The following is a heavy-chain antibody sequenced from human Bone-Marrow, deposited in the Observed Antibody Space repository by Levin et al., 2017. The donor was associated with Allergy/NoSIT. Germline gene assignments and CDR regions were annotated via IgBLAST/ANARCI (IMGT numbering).Heavy chain of an antibody. V-gene: IGHV3-23*01. Sequence: GGSLRLSCAASGFIFNRYAMNWVRQAPGKGLEWVSGISGSGDKTYYVDSVKGRFIISRDSSKNTLYLQMNSLRADDTAVYFCAKSQYLEYYLENWGQGTPVTVSS. CDR2: ISGSGDKT. D-gene: IGHD1-20*01. CDR3: AKSQYLEYYLEN. CDR1: GFIFNRYA. J-gene: IGHJ4*02.